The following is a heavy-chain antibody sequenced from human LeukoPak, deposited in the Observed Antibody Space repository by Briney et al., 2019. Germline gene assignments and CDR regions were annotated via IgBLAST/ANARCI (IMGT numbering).Heavy chain of an antibody. V-gene: IGHV4-30-2*01. Sequence: SQTLSLTCAVSGGSISSGGYSWSWIRQPPGKGLEWIGYIYHSGSTYYNPSLKSRVTISVDRSKNQFSLKLSSVTAADTAVYYCASFCSGGSCYDLWDQGTLVTVSS. CDR3: ASFCSGGSCYDL. D-gene: IGHD2-15*01. J-gene: IGHJ4*02. CDR1: GGSISSGGYS. CDR2: IYHSGST.